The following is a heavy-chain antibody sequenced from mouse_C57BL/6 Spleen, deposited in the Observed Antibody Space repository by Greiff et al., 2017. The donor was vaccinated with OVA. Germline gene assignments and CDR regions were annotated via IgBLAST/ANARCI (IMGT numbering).Heavy chain of an antibody. CDR2: ISSGSSTI. V-gene: IGHV5-17*01. Sequence: DVHLVESGGGLVKPGGSLKLSCAASGFTFSDYGMHWVRQAPEKGLEWVAYISSGSSTIYYADTVKGRFTISRDNAQNTLFMQMTSLRSEDTAMYYCARCRNLYYFDDWGQGTTLTVSS. CDR1: GFTFSDYG. J-gene: IGHJ2*01. CDR3: ARCRNLYYFDD.